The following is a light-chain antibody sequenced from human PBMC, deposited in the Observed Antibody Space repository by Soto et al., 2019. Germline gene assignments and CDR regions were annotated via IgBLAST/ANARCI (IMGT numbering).Light chain of an antibody. CDR3: QSYDSRMSVI. Sequence: QSALTQPRSVSGSPGQSITISCTGSTSDVGAYSFASWYQQHPGAAPKLLIHDVNKRPPGVPDRFSASKSGNTASLTISGLQAEDEADYFCQSYDSRMSVIFGGGTKLTVL. V-gene: IGLV2-11*01. CDR1: TSDVGAYSF. J-gene: IGLJ2*01. CDR2: DVN.